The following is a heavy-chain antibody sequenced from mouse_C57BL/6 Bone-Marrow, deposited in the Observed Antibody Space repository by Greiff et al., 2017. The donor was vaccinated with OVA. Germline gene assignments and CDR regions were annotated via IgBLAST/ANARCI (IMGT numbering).Heavy chain of an antibody. D-gene: IGHD1-1*02. J-gene: IGHJ4*01. CDR1: GFTFSDYG. V-gene: IGHV5-15*01. CDR2: ISNLAYSI. Sequence: DVQLVESGGGLVQPGGSLKLSCAASGFTFSDYGMAWVRQAPRKGPEWVAFISNLAYSIYYADTVTGRFTISRENAKNTLYLEMSSLRSEDTAMYYCARHETGGDYYYAMDYWGQGTSVTVSS. CDR3: ARHETGGDYYYAMDY.